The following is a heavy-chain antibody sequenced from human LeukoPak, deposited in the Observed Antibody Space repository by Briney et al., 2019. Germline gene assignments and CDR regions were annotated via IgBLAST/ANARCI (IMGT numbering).Heavy chain of an antibody. CDR1: GFTVSSNY. CDR3: ARGPWGTLYGMDV. D-gene: IGHD3-16*01. J-gene: IGHJ6*02. V-gene: IGHV3-53*01. CDR2: IYSGGST. Sequence: GGSLRLSCAASGFTVSSNYMSWVRQAPGKGLEWVSVIYSGGSTYYADSVKGRFTISRDNSKNTLYLQMNSLRAEDTAVYYCARGPWGTLYGMDVWGQGTTVTVSS.